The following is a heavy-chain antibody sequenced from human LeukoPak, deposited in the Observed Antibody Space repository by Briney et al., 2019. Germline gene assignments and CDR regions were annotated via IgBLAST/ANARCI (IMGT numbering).Heavy chain of an antibody. D-gene: IGHD6-19*01. CDR1: GYTFTGYY. J-gene: IGHJ4*02. Sequence: ASVKVPCKASGYTFTGYYMHWVRQAPGQGLEWMGWINPNSGGTNYAQKFQGRVTMTRDTSISTAYMELSRLRSDDTAVYYCERAVAGTTETDDYWGQGTLVTVSS. CDR2: INPNSGGT. CDR3: ERAVAGTTETDDY. V-gene: IGHV1-2*02.